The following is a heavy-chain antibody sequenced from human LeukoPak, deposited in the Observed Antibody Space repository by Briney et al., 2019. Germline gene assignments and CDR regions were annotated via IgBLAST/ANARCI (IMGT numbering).Heavy chain of an antibody. V-gene: IGHV4-39*01. CDR1: GGSISSSSYY. CDR2: IYYSGST. D-gene: IGHD5-18*01. Sequence: PSETLSLTCTVSGGSISSSSYYWGWIRQPPGKGLEWIGSIYYSGSTYYNPSLKSRVTISVDTSKNQFSLKLSSVTAADTAVYYCARPYHSYGYPRYFDLWGRGTLVTVSS. J-gene: IGHJ2*01. CDR3: ARPYHSYGYPRYFDL.